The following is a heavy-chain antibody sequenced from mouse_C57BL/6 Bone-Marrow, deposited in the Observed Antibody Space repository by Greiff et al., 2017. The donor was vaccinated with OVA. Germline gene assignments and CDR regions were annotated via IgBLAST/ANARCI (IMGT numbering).Heavy chain of an antibody. D-gene: IGHD1-1*01. CDR2: IYPVSGEN. CDR3: GRRNYYGRENYFDY. CDR1: GYTFTDHI. Sequence: LMESGAELASPGASVTLSCKASGYTFTDHIMNWVKKRPGQGLEWIGRIYPVSGENNYNQKFMGKATFSVDRSSSTVYMVLNSLTSEDPAVYYCGRRNYYGRENYFDYWGQGTTLTVSS. J-gene: IGHJ2*01. V-gene: IGHV1-11*01.